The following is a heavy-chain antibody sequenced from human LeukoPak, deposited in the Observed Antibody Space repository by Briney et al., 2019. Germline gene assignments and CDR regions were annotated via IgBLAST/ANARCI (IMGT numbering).Heavy chain of an antibody. CDR2: IYHSGST. J-gene: IGHJ4*02. V-gene: IGHV4-38-2*01. CDR3: ARAGGDYDFDY. Sequence: SETLSLTCAVSGYSISSGYYWGWIRQPPGKGLEWIGSIYHSGSTYYNPSLKSRVTISVDTSKNQFSLKLSSVTAADTAVYYCARAGGDYDFDYWGQGTLVTVSS. D-gene: IGHD4-17*01. CDR1: GYSISSGYY.